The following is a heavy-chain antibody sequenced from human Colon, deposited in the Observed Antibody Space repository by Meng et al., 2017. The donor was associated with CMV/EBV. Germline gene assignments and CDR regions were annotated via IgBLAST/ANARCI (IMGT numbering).Heavy chain of an antibody. Sequence: VELMQSGSVVKKPGASVKVSCKAYGYTFTNYGISWVRQAPGQGLEWMGWISAYTGDTYYAQKFQGRVTMTTDTSTSTAYMELRSLRSDDTAVYYCVRESQSGSYIYLQHWGQGTLVTVSS. CDR3: VRESQSGSYIYLQH. CDR1: GYTFTNYG. D-gene: IGHD1-26*01. CDR2: ISAYTGDT. J-gene: IGHJ1*01. V-gene: IGHV1-18*01.